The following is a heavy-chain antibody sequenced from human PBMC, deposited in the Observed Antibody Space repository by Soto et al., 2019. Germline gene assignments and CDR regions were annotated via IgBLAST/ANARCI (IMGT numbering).Heavy chain of an antibody. J-gene: IGHJ5*02. V-gene: IGHV1-18*01. CDR1: GYTFSNYG. CDR3: AIVVPGAEAWFGP. CDR2: ISLYSDGT. Sequence: GDSVKVSCKTSGYTFSNYGITWVRQAPGQPLEWLGWISLYSDGTNYAQKFQGRVSMTTDTSTTTAYMELRSLRSDDTAVYYCAIVVPGAEAWFGPPCQGPLVTV. D-gene: IGHD2-2*01.